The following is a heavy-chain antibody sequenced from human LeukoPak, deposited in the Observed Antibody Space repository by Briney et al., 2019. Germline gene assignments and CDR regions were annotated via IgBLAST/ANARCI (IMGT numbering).Heavy chain of an antibody. V-gene: IGHV4-34*01. J-gene: IGHJ4*02. CDR3: ARDPSIAAAGHFDY. CDR2: INHSGST. Sequence: SETLSLTCAVYGGSFGGYYWSWIRQPPGKGLEWIGEINHSGSTNYNPSLKSRVTISVDTSKNQFSLKLSSVTAADTAVYYCARDPSIAAAGHFDYWGQGTLVTVSS. D-gene: IGHD6-13*01. CDR1: GGSFGGYY.